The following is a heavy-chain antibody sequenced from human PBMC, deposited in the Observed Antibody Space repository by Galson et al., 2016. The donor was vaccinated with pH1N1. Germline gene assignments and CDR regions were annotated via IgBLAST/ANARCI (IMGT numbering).Heavy chain of an antibody. Sequence: SVKVSCKASGYTFASYAINWVRQVPGQGLEWMGWIHTTTGDPSYGQGFTGRFVFSLDTSVTTAYLQISSLKTEDAAVYYCARESYRCSGGSCYFDSWGLGTLVTVSS. V-gene: IGHV7-4-1*02. CDR3: ARESYRCSGGSCYFDS. CDR1: GYTFASYA. CDR2: IHTTTGDP. J-gene: IGHJ4*02. D-gene: IGHD2-15*01.